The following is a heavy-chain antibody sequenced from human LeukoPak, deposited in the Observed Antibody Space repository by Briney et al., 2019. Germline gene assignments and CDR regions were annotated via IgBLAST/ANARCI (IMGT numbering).Heavy chain of an antibody. J-gene: IGHJ5*02. Sequence: GASVKVSCKASGYTFTRYGISWVRQAPGQGLEWMGWISAYNGNTNYAQKLQGRVTMTTDTSTSTAYMELRSLRSDDTAVYYCARGGYCSSTSCYTPYNWFDPWGQGTLVTVSS. V-gene: IGHV1-18*01. D-gene: IGHD2-2*02. CDR2: ISAYNGNT. CDR3: ARGGYCSSTSCYTPYNWFDP. CDR1: GYTFTRYG.